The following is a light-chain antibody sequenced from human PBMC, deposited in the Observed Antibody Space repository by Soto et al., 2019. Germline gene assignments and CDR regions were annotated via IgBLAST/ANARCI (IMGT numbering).Light chain of an antibody. J-gene: IGKJ2*01. CDR2: DAS. Sequence: DIQMTQSPSSLSASVGDRVTITCQASHDITNYLNWYQQKPGKAPKLLIYDASNLETGVPSRFSGSRSGTDFTFTISSLQPEDIATSYCQQYDNLPYTFGQGTKLEIK. V-gene: IGKV1-33*01. CDR1: HDITNY. CDR3: QQYDNLPYT.